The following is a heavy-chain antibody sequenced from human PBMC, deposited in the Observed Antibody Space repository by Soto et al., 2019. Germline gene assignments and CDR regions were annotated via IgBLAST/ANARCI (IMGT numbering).Heavy chain of an antibody. CDR1: GFTFSSYA. D-gene: IGHD6-13*01. Sequence: GESLKISCAASGFTFSSYAMSWVRQAPGKGLEWVSAISGSGGSTYYADSVKGRFTISRDNSKNTLYLQMNSLRAEDTAVYYCAKSLNSSSWNWFDPWGQGTLVTVSS. CDR3: AKSLNSSSWNWFDP. CDR2: ISGSGGST. V-gene: IGHV3-23*01. J-gene: IGHJ5*02.